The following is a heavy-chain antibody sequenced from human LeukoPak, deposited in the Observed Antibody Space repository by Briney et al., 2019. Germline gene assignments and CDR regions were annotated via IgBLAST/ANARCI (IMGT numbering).Heavy chain of an antibody. V-gene: IGHV3-7*01. D-gene: IGHD6-19*01. CDR3: ARVQGSSGPGVFEY. CDR2: IKQDGSEK. J-gene: IGHJ4*02. Sequence: GGSLRLSCAASGFTFSNYWMSWVRQAPGKGLEWVANIKQDGSEKFYVDSVKGRLTISRDNAKNSLYLQMNSLRVEDTAVYYCARVQGSSGPGVFEYWGQGTLVTVSS. CDR1: GFTFSNYW.